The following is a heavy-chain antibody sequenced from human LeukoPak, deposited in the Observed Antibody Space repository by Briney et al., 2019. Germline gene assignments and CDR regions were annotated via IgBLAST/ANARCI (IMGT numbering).Heavy chain of an antibody. J-gene: IGHJ3*02. CDR2: IYYSGST. Sequence: SETLSLTCTVSGGSISSYYWSWIRQPPGKGLEWIGYIYYSGSTNYNPSLKSRVPISVDTSKNQFSLKLSSVTAADTAVYYCASQHIVVVTAPFDIWGQGTMVTVSS. V-gene: IGHV4-59*08. CDR3: ASQHIVVVTAPFDI. D-gene: IGHD2-21*02. CDR1: GGSISSYY.